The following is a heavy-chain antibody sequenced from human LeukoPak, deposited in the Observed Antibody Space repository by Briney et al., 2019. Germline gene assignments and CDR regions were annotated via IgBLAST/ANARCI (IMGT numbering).Heavy chain of an antibody. CDR3: AKDVITMVRGVPDY. CDR2: IRYDGSNK. CDR1: AFTFRSYG. V-gene: IGHV3-30*02. J-gene: IGHJ4*02. D-gene: IGHD3-10*01. Sequence: GGSLRLSCAASAFTFRSYGMHWVRQAPGKGLDWVAFIRYDGSNKYYGDSVKGRFTISRDNSKNTLYLQMNSLRAEDTAAYYCAKDVITMVRGVPDYWGQGTLVTVSS.